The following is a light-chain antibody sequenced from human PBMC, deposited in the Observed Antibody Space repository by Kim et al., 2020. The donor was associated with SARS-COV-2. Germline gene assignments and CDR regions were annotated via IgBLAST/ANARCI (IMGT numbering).Light chain of an antibody. CDR2: GNS. CDR1: RSNIGPGYD. J-gene: IGLJ1*01. CDR3: QSYDSSLSGSGV. V-gene: IGLV1-40*01. Sequence: VTISCTGSRSNIGPGYDVHWYQQLPGTAPKLLIYGNSNRPSGVPDRFSGSKSGTSASLAITGLQAEDEADYYCQSYDSSLSGSGVFGTGTKVTVL.